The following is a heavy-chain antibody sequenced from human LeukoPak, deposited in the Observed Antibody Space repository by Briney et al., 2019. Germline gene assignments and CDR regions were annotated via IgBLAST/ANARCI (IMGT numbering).Heavy chain of an antibody. Sequence: SETLSLTCTVSGVSISSYYWSWLRQPPGKGLEWLGYIYYSGSTNYNPSLKSRVTISVDTSKNQFSLKLSSVTAADTAVYYCARESSGWYDQYFQHWGQGTLVTVSS. CDR3: ARESSGWYDQYFQH. V-gene: IGHV4-59*01. CDR2: IYYSGST. J-gene: IGHJ1*01. CDR1: GVSISSYY. D-gene: IGHD6-19*01.